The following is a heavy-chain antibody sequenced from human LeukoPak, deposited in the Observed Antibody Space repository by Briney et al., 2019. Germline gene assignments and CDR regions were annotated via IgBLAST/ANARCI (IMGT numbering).Heavy chain of an antibody. V-gene: IGHV4-61*02. CDR3: ARVPDWTYVPDY. Sequence: SETLSLTCTVSGGSISSDRFYWTWVRQPAGKGLEWIGRIKSSNTNYNPSLKSRVSISLDTSTNQFSLKLSSLTAANTAVYYCARVPDWTYVPDYWGQGTLVTVSS. CDR1: GGSISSDRFY. D-gene: IGHD3-16*01. J-gene: IGHJ4*02. CDR2: IKSSNT.